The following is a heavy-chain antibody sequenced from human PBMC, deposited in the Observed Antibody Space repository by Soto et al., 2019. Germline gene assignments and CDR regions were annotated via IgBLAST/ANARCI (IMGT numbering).Heavy chain of an antibody. V-gene: IGHV3-11*06. CDR1: GFPFSDYY. D-gene: IGHD2-21*01. CDR2: ISPKSTYR. CDR3: ARGGGGGLFEH. J-gene: IGHJ4*02. Sequence: GGSLRLSCATSGFPFSDYYMSWIRQAPGKGLEWLSHISPKSTYRNYADSVKGRFTISRDNTKSSLFLQMNSLGVEDTAVYYCARGGGGGLFEHWGQGVLVTVSS.